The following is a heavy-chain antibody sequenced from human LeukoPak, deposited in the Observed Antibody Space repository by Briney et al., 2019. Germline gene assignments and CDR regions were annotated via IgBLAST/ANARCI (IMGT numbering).Heavy chain of an antibody. V-gene: IGHV1-18*01. D-gene: IGHD4-11*01. CDR2: ISAYNGNT. J-gene: IGHJ5*02. CDR1: GYTFTSHG. Sequence: EASVKVSCKASGYTFTSHGISWVRQAPGQGLEWMGWISAYNGNTNYAQKLQGRVTMTTDTSTSTAYMEVRSLRSDDTAVYYCARDPHIYSSSLSPSWFDPWGQGTLVTVSS. CDR3: ARDPHIYSSSLSPSWFDP.